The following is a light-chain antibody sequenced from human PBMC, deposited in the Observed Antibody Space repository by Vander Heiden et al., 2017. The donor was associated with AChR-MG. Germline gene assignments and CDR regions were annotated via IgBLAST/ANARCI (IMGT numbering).Light chain of an antibody. CDR3: QQSYRTPRT. Sequence: DIQMTQSPSSLSASVGDRVTITCRASQSISTYLNWYQQTPGKAPKFLIYGASRLQSGVPSRFSGGGSGTVFTLTISSLQPEDFATYYCQQSYRTPRTFGPGTKVEIK. CDR2: GAS. CDR1: QSISTY. J-gene: IGKJ1*01. V-gene: IGKV1-39*01.